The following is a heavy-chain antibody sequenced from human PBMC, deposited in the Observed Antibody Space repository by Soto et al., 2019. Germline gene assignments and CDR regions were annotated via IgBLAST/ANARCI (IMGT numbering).Heavy chain of an antibody. CDR1: GFTFSIYA. Sequence: SLRLSCSASGFTFSIYAMHWVRQAPGKGLEYVSSISINGGSTHYADSVKGRFTISRANSKNTQYLQMSSLRADDTALYYCVKGEYYYDSSGYYPFDYWGQGTLVTVSS. CDR2: ISINGGST. CDR3: VKGEYYYDSSGYYPFDY. J-gene: IGHJ4*02. V-gene: IGHV3-64D*06. D-gene: IGHD3-22*01.